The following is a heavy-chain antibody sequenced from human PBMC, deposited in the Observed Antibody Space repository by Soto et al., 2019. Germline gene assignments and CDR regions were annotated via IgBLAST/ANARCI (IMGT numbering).Heavy chain of an antibody. D-gene: IGHD3-9*01. CDR1: SGSISSSNW. CDR2: IYHSGST. J-gene: IGHJ4*02. CDR3: ARVHYDILTGSPNFDY. Sequence: QVQLQESGPGLVTPSGTLSLTCAVSSGSISSSNWWSWVRQPPGKGLEWIGEIYHSGSTNYNPSLKSRVTISVDKSKNQFSLKLSSVTAADTAVYYCARVHYDILTGSPNFDYWGQGTLVTVSS. V-gene: IGHV4-4*02.